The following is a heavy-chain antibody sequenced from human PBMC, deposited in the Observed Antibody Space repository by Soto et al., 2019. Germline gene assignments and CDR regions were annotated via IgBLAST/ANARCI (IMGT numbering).Heavy chain of an antibody. Sequence: GGSLRLSCAASGFTFNNAWMNWVRQAPGKGLEWVGRIKSKTDGGTTDYAAPVKGRFTISRDDSKNTRYLQMNSLKTEDTALYYCTTANLRITIFGVVISRDYYFMDVWGKGTTVTVPS. CDR2: IKSKTDGGTT. CDR1: GFTFNNAW. D-gene: IGHD3-3*01. CDR3: TTANLRITIFGVVISRDYYFMDV. J-gene: IGHJ6*03. V-gene: IGHV3-15*01.